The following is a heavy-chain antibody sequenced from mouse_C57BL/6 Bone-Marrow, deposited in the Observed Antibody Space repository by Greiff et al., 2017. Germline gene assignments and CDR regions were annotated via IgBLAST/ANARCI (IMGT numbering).Heavy chain of an antibody. D-gene: IGHD4-1*01. V-gene: IGHV1-82*01. CDR1: GYAFSSSW. CDR3: ERGRELDFDY. CDR2: IYPGGGDT. J-gene: IGHJ2*01. Sequence: QVQLQQSGPELVKPGASVKLSCKASGYAFSSSWMTWVKQRPGKGLEWIGRIYPGGGDTNYNGKFKGKATLTADKTSSTAYMQLSSLTSEDSAVYFCERGRELDFDYGGQGTTLTVSS.